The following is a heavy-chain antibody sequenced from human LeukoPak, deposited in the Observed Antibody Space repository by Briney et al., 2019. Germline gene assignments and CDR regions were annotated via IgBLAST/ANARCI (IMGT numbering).Heavy chain of an antibody. CDR2: ISAYNGNT. Sequence: VSVKVSCKASGYTFTSFGISWVRQAPGQGLEWMGWISAYNGNTNYAQKLQGRVTMTTDTSTSTAYMELSRLRSDDTAVYYCARADGSGSYYSWFDPWGQGTLVTVSS. J-gene: IGHJ5*02. CDR3: ARADGSGSYYSWFDP. V-gene: IGHV1-18*01. D-gene: IGHD3-10*01. CDR1: GYTFTSFG.